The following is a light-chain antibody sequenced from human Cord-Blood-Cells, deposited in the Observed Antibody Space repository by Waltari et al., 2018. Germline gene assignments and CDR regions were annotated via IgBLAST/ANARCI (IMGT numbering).Light chain of an antibody. V-gene: IGLV2-23*03. CDR2: EGS. CDR3: CSYAGSSTFVV. J-gene: IGLJ3*02. Sequence: QSALTQTVSVSGSPGKSITISCTGTSRNVGSDKLTYWYQQHPGKAPKLMIYEGSKRPSGVSNRFSGSKSGNTASLTISGLQAEDEADYYCCSYAGSSTFVVFGVGTKLTVL. CDR1: SRNVGSDKL.